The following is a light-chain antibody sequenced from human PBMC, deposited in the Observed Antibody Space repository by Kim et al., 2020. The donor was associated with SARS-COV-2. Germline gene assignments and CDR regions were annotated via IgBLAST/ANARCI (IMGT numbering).Light chain of an antibody. CDR1: SSNIGSNT. Sequence: ELTQPPSASGTPGQRVTISCSGRSSNIGSNTVNWYQQLPGTAPKLLIYSNDQRPSGVPDRFSGSKSGTSASLAISGLQSEDEAYYYCAAWDDSLNVLFGGGTQLTVL. V-gene: IGLV1-44*01. CDR3: AAWDDSLNVL. CDR2: SND. J-gene: IGLJ2*01.